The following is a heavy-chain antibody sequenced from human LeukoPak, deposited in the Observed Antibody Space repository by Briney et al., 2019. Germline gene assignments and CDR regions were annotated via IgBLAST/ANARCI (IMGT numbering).Heavy chain of an antibody. CDR1: GYTLTELS. CDR2: FDPEDGET. J-gene: IGHJ4*02. Sequence: ASVKVSCKVSGYTLTELSMHWVRQAPGKGLEWMGGFDPEDGETIYAQKFQGRVTMTEDTSTDTAYMELSSLRSEDTAVYYCATGPLYHYVWGSYRDYWGQGTLVTVSS. D-gene: IGHD3-16*02. CDR3: ATGPLYHYVWGSYRDY. V-gene: IGHV1-24*01.